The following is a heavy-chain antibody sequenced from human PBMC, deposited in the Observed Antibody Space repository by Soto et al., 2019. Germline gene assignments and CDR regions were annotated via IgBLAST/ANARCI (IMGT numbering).Heavy chain of an antibody. CDR1: GYSFTNYW. J-gene: IGHJ4*02. V-gene: IGHV5-51*01. CDR2: IYPGDSDT. Sequence: GESLKISCKGSGYSFTNYWIGWVRQMPGKGLEWMGIIYPGDSDTRNSPSLQGQVTISADKSISTAYLQWSSLKASDTAMYYWARHAQRSNSPINYWGQGTLVPVSS. D-gene: IGHD5-18*01. CDR3: ARHAQRSNSPINY.